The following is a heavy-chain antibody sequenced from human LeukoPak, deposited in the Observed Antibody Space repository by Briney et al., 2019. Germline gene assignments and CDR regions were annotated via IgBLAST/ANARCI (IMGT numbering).Heavy chain of an antibody. CDR2: ISDDGSNK. Sequence: GKSLRLSCAVSGFTFRSYAMHWVRQAPGKGLEWVAVISDDGSNKSYADSVKGRFTISRDNSKNTLYLQMNSLRAEDTAVYYCVRPDDTGVLDYWGQGTLVTVSS. CDR3: VRPDDTGVLDY. D-gene: IGHD7-27*01. V-gene: IGHV3-30*04. CDR1: GFTFRSYA. J-gene: IGHJ4*02.